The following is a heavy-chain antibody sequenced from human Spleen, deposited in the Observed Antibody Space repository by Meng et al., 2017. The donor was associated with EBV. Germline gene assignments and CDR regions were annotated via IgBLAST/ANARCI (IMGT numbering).Heavy chain of an antibody. J-gene: IGHJ4*02. D-gene: IGHD1-26*01. V-gene: IGHV6-1*01. CDR2: TYYKSKWKN. CDR3: ARGQSSKRAIDY. CDR1: AENVSSSSVA. Sequence: QLQQSGPGLVKPAPTPSSPSATSAENVSSSSVAWNWIRQTTSGGLEWLARTYYKSKWKNDDEIAVRSRRTVNAETAKNHISLHLISVTPEDEAGYFCARGQSSKRAIDYWGQGTLVTVSS.